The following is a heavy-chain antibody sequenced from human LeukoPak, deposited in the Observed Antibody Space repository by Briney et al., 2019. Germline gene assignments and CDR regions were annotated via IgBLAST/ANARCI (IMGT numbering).Heavy chain of an antibody. CDR3: ATQFWWAAVGDTVLDD. J-gene: IGHJ4*02. V-gene: IGHV3-7*05. CDR1: GFTFGSYW. CDR2: IKEDGSEK. D-gene: IGHD6-19*01. Sequence: PGGSLRLSCAASGFTFGSYWMRWVRQAPGKGLEGVANIKEDGSEKYYVDSVKGRFTISRDNAKNSPYLQMNSLRAEDTAVYYCATQFWWAAVGDTVLDDWGQGTLVTVSS.